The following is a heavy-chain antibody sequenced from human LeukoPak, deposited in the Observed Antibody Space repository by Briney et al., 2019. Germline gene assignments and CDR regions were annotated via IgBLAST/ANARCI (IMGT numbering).Heavy chain of an antibody. J-gene: IGHJ5*02. V-gene: IGHV4-31*03. D-gene: IGHD3-3*01. CDR2: IYYSGST. CDR3: ARGATYYDFWSGYYIGGFWFDP. Sequence: PSETLSLTCTVSGGSISSGGYYWSWIRQYPGKGLEWIGYIYYSGSTYYNPSLKSRVTISVDTSKSQFSLKLSSVTAADTAVYYCARGATYYDFWSGYYIGGFWFDPWGQGTLVTVSS. CDR1: GGSISSGGYY.